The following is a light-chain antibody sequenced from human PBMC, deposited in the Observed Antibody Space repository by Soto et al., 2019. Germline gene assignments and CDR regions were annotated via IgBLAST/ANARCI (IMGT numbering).Light chain of an antibody. CDR3: QQYCSSLTLT. CDR2: GAS. V-gene: IGKV3-20*01. CDR1: QSVSSSY. J-gene: IGKJ1*01. Sequence: EIVLTQSPGTLSLSPGERATLSCRASQSVSSSYLAWYQQKPGQAPRLLIYGASSRATGIPDRFSGSGSGTDFTLTISRLEPEDVAVYYCQQYCSSLTLTFGQGTKVEIK.